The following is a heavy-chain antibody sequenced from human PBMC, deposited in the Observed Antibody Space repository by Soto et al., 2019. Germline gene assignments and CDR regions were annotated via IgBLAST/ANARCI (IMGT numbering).Heavy chain of an antibody. CDR1: GGSISSYY. V-gene: IGHV4-59*01. D-gene: IGHD2-2*01. Sequence: QVQLQESGPGLVKPSETLSLTCTVSGGSISSYYWSWIRQPPGKGLEWIGYIYYSGSTNYNPSLKSRVTISVDTSKNQFSLKLSSVTAADTAVYYCARKYRPSCYAFDIWGQGTMVTVSS. CDR3: ARKYRPSCYAFDI. J-gene: IGHJ3*02. CDR2: IYYSGST.